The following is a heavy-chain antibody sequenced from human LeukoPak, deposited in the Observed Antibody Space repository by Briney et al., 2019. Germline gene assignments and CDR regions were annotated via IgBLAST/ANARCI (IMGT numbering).Heavy chain of an antibody. CDR1: GGSVSNYY. V-gene: IGHV4-59*02. CDR2: IYYSGST. CDR3: ARVARPQLGYCSSTSCGYPISNWFDP. J-gene: IGHJ5*02. D-gene: IGHD2-2*01. Sequence: SKTLSLTCSVSGGSVSNYYWSWIRQPPGKGLEWIGYIYYSGSTNYNPSLKSRVTISVDTSKNQFSLKLSSVTAADTAVYYCARVARPQLGYCSSTSCGYPISNWFDPRGQGTLVTVSS.